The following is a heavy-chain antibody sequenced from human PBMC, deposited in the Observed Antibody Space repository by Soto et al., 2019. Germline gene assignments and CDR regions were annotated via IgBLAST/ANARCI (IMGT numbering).Heavy chain of an antibody. CDR1: GYSFTSYW. CDR2: IYPSDSDT. J-gene: IGHJ6*03. V-gene: IGHV5-51*01. D-gene: IGHD6-6*01. Sequence: GESLKISCKGSGYSFTSYWIGWVRQMPWKGLEWMGIIYPSDSDTRYSPSFQGQVTISADKSIGTAYLQWSSLKASDTAMYYCARHIAARPYYYYYYMDVWGKGTTVTVSS. CDR3: ARHIAARPYYYYYYMDV.